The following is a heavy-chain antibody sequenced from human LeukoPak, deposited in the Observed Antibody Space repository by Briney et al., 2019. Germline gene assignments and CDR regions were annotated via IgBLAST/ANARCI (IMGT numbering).Heavy chain of an antibody. V-gene: IGHV4-34*01. CDR1: GGSFSGYY. Sequence: SETLSLTCAVYGGSFSGYYWSWIRQPPGKGLEWIGEINHSGSTNYNPSLKSRVTISVDTSKNQFSLKLSSVTAADTAVYYCARGVKGCGELFPHDYWGQGTLVTVSS. D-gene: IGHD3-10*01. CDR3: ARGVKGCGELFPHDY. CDR2: INHSGST. J-gene: IGHJ4*02.